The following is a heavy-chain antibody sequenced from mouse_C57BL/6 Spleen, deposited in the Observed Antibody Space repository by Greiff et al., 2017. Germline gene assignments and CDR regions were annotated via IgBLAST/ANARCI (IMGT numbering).Heavy chain of an antibody. CDR3: AREGFTRGFAY. J-gene: IGHJ3*01. V-gene: IGHV1-52*01. CDR2: IDPSDSET. Sequence: QVQLKESGAELVRPGSSVKLSCKASGYTFTSYWMHWVKQRPIQGLEWIGNIDPSDSETHYNQKFKDKATLTVDKSSSTAYMQLSSLTSEDSAVYYCAREGFTRGFAYWGQGTLVTVSA. CDR1: GYTFTSYW.